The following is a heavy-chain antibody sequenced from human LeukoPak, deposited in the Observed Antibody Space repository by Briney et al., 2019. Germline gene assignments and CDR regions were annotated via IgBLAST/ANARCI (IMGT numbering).Heavy chain of an antibody. CDR3: ARASDYVWGSYLDY. D-gene: IGHD3-16*02. CDR2: IYHSGST. Sequence: SQTLSLTCAVSGGSISSGGYSWSWIRQPPGKGLEWIGYIYHSGSTYYNPSLKSRVTISVDRSKNQFSLKLSSVTAADTAVYYCARASDYVWGSYLDYWGQGTLVTVSS. J-gene: IGHJ4*02. CDR1: GGSISSGGYS. V-gene: IGHV4-30-2*01.